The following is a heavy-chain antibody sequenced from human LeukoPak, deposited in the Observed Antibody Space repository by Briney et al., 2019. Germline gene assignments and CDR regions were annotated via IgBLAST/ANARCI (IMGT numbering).Heavy chain of an antibody. Sequence: PGRSRRLSCAASGFTFSSYGMHWVRQAPGKGLEWVAVISYDGSNKYYADSVKGRFTISRDNSKNTLYLQMNSLRAEDTAVYYCAKKSPDYNWFDPWGQGTLVTVSS. V-gene: IGHV3-30*18. CDR1: GFTFSSYG. J-gene: IGHJ5*02. CDR3: AKKSPDYNWFDP. CDR2: ISYDGSNK. D-gene: IGHD4/OR15-4a*01.